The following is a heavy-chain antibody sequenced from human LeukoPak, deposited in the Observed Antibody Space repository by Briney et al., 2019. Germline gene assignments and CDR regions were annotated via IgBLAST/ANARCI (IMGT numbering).Heavy chain of an antibody. V-gene: IGHV3-30*02. Sequence: PGGSLRLSCAVSGFTFSNFWMSWVRQAPGKGLEWVAFIRYDGSNKYYADSVKGRFTISRDNSKNTLYLQMNSLRAEDTAVYYCANYDFWSGYYLTFDYWGQGTLVTVSS. D-gene: IGHD3-3*01. CDR1: GFTFSNFW. J-gene: IGHJ4*02. CDR3: ANYDFWSGYYLTFDY. CDR2: IRYDGSNK.